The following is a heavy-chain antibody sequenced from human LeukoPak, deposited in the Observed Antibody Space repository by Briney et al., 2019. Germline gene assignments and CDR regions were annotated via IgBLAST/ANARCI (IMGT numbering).Heavy chain of an antibody. D-gene: IGHD3-10*01. V-gene: IGHV4-39*07. CDR2: IYYSGST. CDR3: ARADYFGSGSYGFYFDY. CDR1: GGSISSSSYY. Sequence: PSETLSLTCTVSGGSISSSSYYWGWIRQPPGKGLEWIGSIYYSGSTYYNPSLKSRVTISVDTSKNQYSLRLSSVTAADTAVYYCARADYFGSGSYGFYFDYWGQGILVTVSS. J-gene: IGHJ4*02.